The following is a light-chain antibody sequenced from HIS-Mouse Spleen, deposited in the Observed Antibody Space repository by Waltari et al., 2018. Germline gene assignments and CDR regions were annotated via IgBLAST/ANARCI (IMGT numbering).Light chain of an antibody. CDR2: SNT. CDR1: SSNIGSNT. V-gene: IGLV1-44*01. Sequence: QSVLTQPPSASGTPGQRVTISCSGSSSNIGSNTVNWYQQLPGTAPKLLIYSNTPRPSGVPDRFSGSKSGTSASLAISVLQSEDEADYYCAAWDDSLNGWVFGGGTKLTVL. CDR3: AAWDDSLNGWV. J-gene: IGLJ3*02.